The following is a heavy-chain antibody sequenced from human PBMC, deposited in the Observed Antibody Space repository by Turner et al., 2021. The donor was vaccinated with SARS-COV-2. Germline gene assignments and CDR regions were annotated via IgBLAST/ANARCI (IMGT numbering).Heavy chain of an antibody. D-gene: IGHD3-22*01. Sequence: EVQLVESGGGLVKPGGSLRLSCAASGFTFSTYSMNWVRQAPGKGLEWVSSISSSSSYLYYANSVKGRLTISRDNAKNSLYLQMNSLRAEDTAVYYCARARWHYYDSSGYYPDAFDIWGQGTMVTVSS. CDR3: ARARWHYYDSSGYYPDAFDI. CDR2: ISSSSSYL. J-gene: IGHJ3*02. V-gene: IGHV3-21*01. CDR1: GFTFSTYS.